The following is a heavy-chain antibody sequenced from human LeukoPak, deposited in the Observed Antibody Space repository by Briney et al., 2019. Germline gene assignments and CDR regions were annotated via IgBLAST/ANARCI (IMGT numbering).Heavy chain of an antibody. D-gene: IGHD3-3*01. CDR2: FHTSEGT. CDR1: GASVNTGTYF. J-gene: IGHJ5*02. V-gene: IGHV4-61*02. Sequence: KPSETLSLTCAVSGASVNTGTYFWTWVRQPAGKALEWIGRFHTSEGTHYNPSLESRVTISVDTSKNHFSLEMTSVTAADTAAYYCASTVFGVTYNWLDPWGQGTLVTVSS. CDR3: ASTVFGVTYNWLDP.